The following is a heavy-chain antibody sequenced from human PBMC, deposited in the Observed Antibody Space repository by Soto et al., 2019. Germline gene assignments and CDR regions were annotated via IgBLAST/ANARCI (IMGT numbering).Heavy chain of an antibody. CDR1: GFTFSSYA. CDR2: ISGSGGST. D-gene: IGHD3-3*01. CDR3: AKGHESKGFLEWLYYDY. J-gene: IGHJ4*02. Sequence: GSLRLSCAASGFTFSSYAMSWVRQAPGKGLEWVSAISGSGGSTYYADSVKGRFTISRDNSKNTLYLQMNSLRAEDTAVYYCAKGHESKGFLEWLYYDYWGQGTLVTVSS. V-gene: IGHV3-23*01.